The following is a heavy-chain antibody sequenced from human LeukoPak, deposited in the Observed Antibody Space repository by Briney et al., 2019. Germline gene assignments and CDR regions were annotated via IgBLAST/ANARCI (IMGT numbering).Heavy chain of an antibody. CDR3: ARDSHRIAARPPFDY. V-gene: IGHV3-30-3*01. CDR1: GFTFSSYA. J-gene: IGHJ4*02. D-gene: IGHD6-6*01. Sequence: PGGSLRLSCAASGFTFSSYAMHWVRQAPGKGLEWVAVISYDGSNKYYADSVKGRFTISRDNSKNTLYLQMNSLRAEDTAVYYCARDSHRIAARPPFDYWGQGTLVTVSS. CDR2: ISYDGSNK.